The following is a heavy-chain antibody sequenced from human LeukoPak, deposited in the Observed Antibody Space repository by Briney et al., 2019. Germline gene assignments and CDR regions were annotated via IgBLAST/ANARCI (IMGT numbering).Heavy chain of an antibody. J-gene: IGHJ3*01. Sequence: SVKVSCKASGGTFISYAISWVRQAPGQGLEWMGGIIPIFGAANYAQKFQGRVTITADESTSTAYMELSSLRSEDTAVYYCARDRRRDRDAFDVWGQGTMVTVSS. CDR2: IIPIFGAA. CDR1: GGTFISYA. D-gene: IGHD5-24*01. V-gene: IGHV1-69*13. CDR3: ARDRRRDRDAFDV.